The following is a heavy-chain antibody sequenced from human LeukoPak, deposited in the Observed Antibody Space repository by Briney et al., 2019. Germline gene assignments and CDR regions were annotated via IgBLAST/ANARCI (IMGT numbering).Heavy chain of an antibody. Sequence: PSETLSLTCTVSGSSISSYYWSWIRQPPGKGLEWIGYIYYSGSTNYNPSLKSRVTISVDTSKNQFSLKLSSVTAADTAVYYCAIHRGPDAFDIWGQGTMVTVSS. V-gene: IGHV4-59*08. CDR3: AIHRGPDAFDI. CDR2: IYYSGST. J-gene: IGHJ3*02. CDR1: GSSISSYY.